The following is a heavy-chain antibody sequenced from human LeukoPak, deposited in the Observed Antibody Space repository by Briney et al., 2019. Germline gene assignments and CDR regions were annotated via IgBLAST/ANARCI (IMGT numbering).Heavy chain of an antibody. CDR3: ARDTGTGWFDP. V-gene: IGHV4-59*01. CDR1: GGSISSYY. J-gene: IGHJ5*02. D-gene: IGHD1/OR15-1a*01. CDR2: IYYSGST. Sequence: SETLSLTCTVSGGSISSYYWSRIRQPPGKGLEWIGYIYYSGSTNYNPSLRSRVTISVDTSKNQFSLKLSSVAAADTALYYCARDTGTGWFDPWGQGTLVTVSS.